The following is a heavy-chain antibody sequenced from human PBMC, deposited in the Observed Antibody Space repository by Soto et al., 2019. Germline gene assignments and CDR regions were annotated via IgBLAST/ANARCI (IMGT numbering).Heavy chain of an antibody. D-gene: IGHD3-3*01. CDR3: ARGLGQSITIFGVVPSYNWFDP. V-gene: IGHV1-8*02. CDR2: MNPNSGNT. J-gene: IGHJ5*02. Sequence: ASVKVSCKASGYDFTAYDINWVRQASGQGLEWMGWMNPNSGNTRYAQKFQGRVTMTRNTSISTAYMELSSLRSEDTAVYYCARGLGQSITIFGVVPSYNWFDPWGQGTLVTVPS. CDR1: GYDFTAYD.